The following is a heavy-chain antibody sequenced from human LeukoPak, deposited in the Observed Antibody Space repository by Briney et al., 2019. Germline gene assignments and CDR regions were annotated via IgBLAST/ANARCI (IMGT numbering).Heavy chain of an antibody. D-gene: IGHD4-23*01. CDR2: INHSGSA. J-gene: IGHJ4*02. Sequence: SETLSLTCAVSGRSFSGYYWTWIRQPPGKGLEWIGEINHSGSANYNPSLKSRVTISLDTSKNQFSLKLSSVTAADTAVYYCARDDYGGNSVWGQGTLVTVSS. V-gene: IGHV4-34*01. CDR1: GRSFSGYY. CDR3: ARDDYGGNSV.